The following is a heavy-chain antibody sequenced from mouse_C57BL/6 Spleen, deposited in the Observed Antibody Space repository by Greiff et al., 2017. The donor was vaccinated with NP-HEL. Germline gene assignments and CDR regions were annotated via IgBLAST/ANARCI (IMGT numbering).Heavy chain of an antibody. CDR3: ARSATVVAPYFDV. CDR2: IDPEDGET. V-gene: IGHV14-2*01. D-gene: IGHD1-1*01. J-gene: IGHJ1*03. CDR1: GFNIKDYY. Sequence: EVMLVESGAELVKPGASVKLSCTASGFNIKDYYMHWVKQRTEQGLEWIGRIDPEDGETKYAPKFQGKATITADTSSNTAYLQLSSLTSEDTAVYYCARSATVVAPYFDVWGTGTTVTVSS.